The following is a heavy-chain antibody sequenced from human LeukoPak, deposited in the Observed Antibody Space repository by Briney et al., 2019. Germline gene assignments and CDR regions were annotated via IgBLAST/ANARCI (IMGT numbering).Heavy chain of an antibody. D-gene: IGHD5-24*01. CDR1: GFTFSSYS. CDR2: IKSKTDGGTT. J-gene: IGHJ3*02. CDR3: TTTVEMATIKEIFAFDI. Sequence: PGGSLRLSCAASGFTFSSYSMNWVRQAPGKGLEWVGRIKSKTDGGTTDYAAPVKGRFTISRDDSKNTLYLQMNSLKTEDTAVYYCTTTVEMATIKEIFAFDIWGQGTMVTVSS. V-gene: IGHV3-15*01.